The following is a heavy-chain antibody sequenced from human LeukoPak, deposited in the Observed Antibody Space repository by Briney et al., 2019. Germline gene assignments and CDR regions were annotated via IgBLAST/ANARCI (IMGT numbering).Heavy chain of an antibody. D-gene: IGHD2-2*01. J-gene: IGHJ4*02. CDR1: GGSISSGGYY. V-gene: IGHV4-31*03. CDR2: IYYSGST. CDR3: ARARSYAKWYYFDY. Sequence: PSETLSLTCTVSGGSISSGGYYWSWIRQHPGKGLEWIGYIYYSGSTYYNPSLKSRVTISVDTSKNQFSLKLSSVTVADTAVYYCARARSYAKWYYFDYWGQGTLVTVSS.